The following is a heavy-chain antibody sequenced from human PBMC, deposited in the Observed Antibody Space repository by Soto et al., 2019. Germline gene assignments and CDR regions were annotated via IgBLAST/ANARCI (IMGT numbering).Heavy chain of an antibody. V-gene: IGHV1-18*01. CDR2: ISAYNGNT. J-gene: IGHJ4*02. D-gene: IGHD3-22*01. CDR1: GYTFTSYG. CDR3: ARDPYYYDSSGRRGGTQYYFDY. Sequence: QVQLVQSGAEVKKPGASVKVSCKASGYTFTSYGISWVRQAPGQGLEWMGWISAYNGNTNYAQKLQGRVNMTTDTSTSTAYMELRSLRSDDTAVYYCARDPYYYDSSGRRGGTQYYFDYWGQGTLVTVSS.